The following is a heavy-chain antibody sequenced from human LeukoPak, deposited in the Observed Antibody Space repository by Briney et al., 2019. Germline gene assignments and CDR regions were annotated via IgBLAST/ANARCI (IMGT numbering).Heavy chain of an antibody. CDR2: IYNREGT. CDR3: ARATGFLPSSAWFDP. J-gene: IGHJ5*02. CDR1: GGSASSNGYF. Sequence: KPSETLSLTCTVSGGSASSNGYFWNWIRQPPGKGLEWIGYIYNREGTNYNPSLKSRVTISVDTSNNMFSLRLSSVTAADTAVYYCARATGFLPSSAWFDPWGQGTLVTVSS. V-gene: IGHV4-61*08. D-gene: IGHD2/OR15-2a*01.